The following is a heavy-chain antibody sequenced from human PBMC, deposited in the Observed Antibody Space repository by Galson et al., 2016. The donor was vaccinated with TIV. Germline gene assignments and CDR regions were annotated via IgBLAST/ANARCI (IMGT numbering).Heavy chain of an antibody. CDR1: GGSISNGDYY. J-gene: IGHJ6*02. D-gene: IGHD1-26*01. CDR3: ARGVGPYYYGMDV. CDR2: IYYSGIT. Sequence: TLSLTCFVSGGSISNGDYYWSWVRQPAGKGLECIGFIYYSGITNYNPSLKSRVSMSLDRSRNQFSLNLNAVTAADTAVYYCARGVGPYYYGMDVWGQGTTVIVSS. V-gene: IGHV4-30-4*08.